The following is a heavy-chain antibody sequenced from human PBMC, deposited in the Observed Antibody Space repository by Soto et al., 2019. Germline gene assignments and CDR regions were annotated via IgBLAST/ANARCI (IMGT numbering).Heavy chain of an antibody. J-gene: IGHJ4*02. CDR1: GFTFSSYA. CDR2: ISVSDDST. D-gene: IGHD6-6*01. V-gene: IGHV3-23*01. Sequence: EVKMLESGGGLVQPGESLRLSCAASGFTFSSYAMSWVRQAPGKGLEWVSVISVSDDSTYYADSVKGRFTISRDNSKNTLYLQMNSLRAEDTAVYYCAKRSSSSTFDYWGQGTLVTVSS. CDR3: AKRSSSSTFDY.